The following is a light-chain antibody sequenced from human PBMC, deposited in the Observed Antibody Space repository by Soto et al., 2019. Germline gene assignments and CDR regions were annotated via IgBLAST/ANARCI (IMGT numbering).Light chain of an antibody. CDR3: QQYGSPPWT. Sequence: ETVLTQSPGTLSLSPGERATLSCRASQSVSSSYLAWYQQKPGQAPRLLIYGASCRATGIPDRFSGSGSGTDFTLTISRLEPEDFAVYYCQQYGSPPWTFGQGTKVDIK. CDR1: QSVSSSY. J-gene: IGKJ1*01. CDR2: GAS. V-gene: IGKV3-20*01.